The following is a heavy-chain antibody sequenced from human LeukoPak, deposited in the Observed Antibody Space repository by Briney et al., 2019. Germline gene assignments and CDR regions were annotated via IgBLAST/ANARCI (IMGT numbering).Heavy chain of an antibody. D-gene: IGHD1-1*01. J-gene: IGHJ4*02. CDR2: IYYSGST. Sequence: WETLCLTCTVSGGSISSSYYYWGCIRQPPGKGLEWIGTIYYSGSTYYNPSLKSRVTISVDTSKNQFSLKLSSVTAPDTAVYYCARHEDRNWYFDHWGRETLLTVSS. CDR3: ARHEDRNWYFDH. CDR1: GGSISSSYYY. V-gene: IGHV4-39*01.